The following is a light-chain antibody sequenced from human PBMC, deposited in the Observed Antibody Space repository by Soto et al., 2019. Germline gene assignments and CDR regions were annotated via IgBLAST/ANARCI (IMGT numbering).Light chain of an antibody. J-gene: IGLJ3*02. CDR2: SNS. CDR1: SSNIGNNA. CDR3: AVWDDSLIGWV. Sequence: QSVLTQPPSVSGTPGQRVTISCSGSSSNIGNNAVNWYQQLPGTAPKLLIHSNSQRPSGVPDRFSGSKSGTSASLALSGLQSEDEADYYCAVWDDSLIGWVFGGGTKLTVL. V-gene: IGLV1-44*01.